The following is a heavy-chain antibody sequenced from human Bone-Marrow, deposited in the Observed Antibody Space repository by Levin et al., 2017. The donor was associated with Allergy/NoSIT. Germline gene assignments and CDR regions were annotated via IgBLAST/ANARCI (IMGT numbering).Heavy chain of an antibody. V-gene: IGHV3-23*01. CDR1: GFTFSSYA. CDR3: AKGTTTGTTRSDY. J-gene: IGHJ4*02. D-gene: IGHD1-1*01. CDR2: IVNSGST. Sequence: GGSLRLSCAASGFTFSSYAMSWVHQAPGKGLEWISSIVNSGSTYYAESVKGRFTISRDNSKNTLYLQMNSLRADDTAEYYCAKGTTTGTTRSDYWGQGTLVTVSS.